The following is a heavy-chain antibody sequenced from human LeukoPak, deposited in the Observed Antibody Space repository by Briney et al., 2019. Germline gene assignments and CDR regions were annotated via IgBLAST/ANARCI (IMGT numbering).Heavy chain of an antibody. Sequence: ASVKVSCKASGYTFTGYYMHWVRQAPGQGLEWMGWINPNSGGTNYAQRFQGRVTMTRDTSISTAYMELSRLRSDDTAVYYCARVAQAGMGYWYFDLWGRGTLVTVSS. CDR1: GYTFTGYY. CDR3: ARVAQAGMGYWYFDL. CDR2: INPNSGGT. J-gene: IGHJ2*01. V-gene: IGHV1-2*02. D-gene: IGHD6-19*01.